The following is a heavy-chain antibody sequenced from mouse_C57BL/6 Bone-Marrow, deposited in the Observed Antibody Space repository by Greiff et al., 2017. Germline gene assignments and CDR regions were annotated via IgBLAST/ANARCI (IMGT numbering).Heavy chain of an antibody. CDR3: ARHYYYGSSYPYYFDY. V-gene: IGHV14-3*01. J-gene: IGHJ2*01. D-gene: IGHD1-1*01. CDR1: GFNIKNTY. CDR2: IDPANGNT. Sequence: VQLKESVAELVRPGASVKLSCTASGFNIKNTYMHWVKQRPEQGLEWIGRIDPANGNTKYAPKFQGKATITADTSSNTAYLQLSSLTSEDTAIYYCARHYYYGSSYPYYFDYWGQGTTLTVSS.